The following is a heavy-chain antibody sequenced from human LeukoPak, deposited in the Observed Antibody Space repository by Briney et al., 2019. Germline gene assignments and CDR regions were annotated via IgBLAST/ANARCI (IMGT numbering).Heavy chain of an antibody. D-gene: IGHD1-7*01. V-gene: IGHV1-69*05. CDR3: AREITGTISDWFDP. J-gene: IGHJ5*02. CDR1: GGTFSSYA. Sequence: ASVKVSCKASGGTFSSYAINWVRQAPGQGLEWIGGIIPIFGTANYAQKFQGRVTITTDESTSTAYMELSSLRSEDTAVYYCAREITGTISDWFDPWGQGTLVTVSS. CDR2: IIPIFGTA.